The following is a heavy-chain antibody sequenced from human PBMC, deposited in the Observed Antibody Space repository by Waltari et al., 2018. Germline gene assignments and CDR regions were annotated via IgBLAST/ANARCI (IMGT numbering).Heavy chain of an antibody. CDR1: GFPLACYG. J-gene: IGHJ4*02. V-gene: IGHV3-33*01. CDR3: ARDFCGGDCFDFDY. Sequence: QVPLVESGGGVVQPGRSLRLSCAASGFPLACYGMPWVPQSPGKGLEWVAVIWYDGSNKYYADSVKGRFTISRDNSKNTLYLQMNSLRAEDTAVYYCARDFCGGDCFDFDYWGQGTLVTVSS. CDR2: IWYDGSNK. D-gene: IGHD2-21*02.